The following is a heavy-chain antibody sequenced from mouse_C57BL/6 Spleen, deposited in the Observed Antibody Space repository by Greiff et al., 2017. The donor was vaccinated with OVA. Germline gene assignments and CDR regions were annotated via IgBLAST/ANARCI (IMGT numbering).Heavy chain of an antibody. CDR1: GFSLSTSGMG. V-gene: IGHV8-12*01. CDR3: ARDYYGSSYGYFDY. J-gene: IGHJ2*01. Sequence: QVTLKESGPGILQSSQTLSLTCSFSGFSLSTSGMGVSWIRQPSGKGLEWLAHIYWDDDKRYNPSLKSRLTISKDTSRNQVFLKITSVDTADTATYYCARDYYGSSYGYFDYWGQGTTLTVSS. CDR2: IYWDDDK. D-gene: IGHD1-1*01.